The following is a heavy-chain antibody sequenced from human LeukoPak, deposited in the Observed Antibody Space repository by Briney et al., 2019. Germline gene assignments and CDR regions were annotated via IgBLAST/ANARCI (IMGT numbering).Heavy chain of an antibody. CDR1: GGSISSGGYY. D-gene: IGHD6-6*01. CDR3: AALNIATRPWCFDY. CDR2: IYYSGST. J-gene: IGHJ4*02. V-gene: IGHV4-31*03. Sequence: SETLSLTCTVSGGSISSGGYYWSWIRQHPGKGLEWIGYIYYSGSTYYNPSLKSRVTISVDTSKNHFSLKLSSVTAADTAVYYCAALNIATRPWCFDYWGQGTLVTVSS.